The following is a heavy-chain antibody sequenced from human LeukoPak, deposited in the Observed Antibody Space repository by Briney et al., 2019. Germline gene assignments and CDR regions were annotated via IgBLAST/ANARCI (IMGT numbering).Heavy chain of an antibody. V-gene: IGHV1-8*02. D-gene: IGHD5-24*01. CDR1: GCTFTSYY. J-gene: IGHJ6*03. CDR3: ARATREVPRYYYYMDV. Sequence: ASVKVSCKASGCTFTSYYMHWVRQAPGQGLEWMGWMNPNSGNTGYAQKFQGRVTMTRNTSISTAYMELSSLRSEDTAVYYCARATREVPRYYYYMDVWGKGTTVTVSS. CDR2: MNPNSGNT.